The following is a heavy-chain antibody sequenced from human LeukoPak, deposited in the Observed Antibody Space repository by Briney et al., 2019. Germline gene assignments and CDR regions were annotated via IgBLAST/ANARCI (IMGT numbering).Heavy chain of an antibody. CDR3: AKCGTTCYTNAFYI. CDR2: ISRSGGDT. Sequence: GGSLRLSCAASGFTFSSYAMTWVRQAPGKGLEWVSAISRSGGDTEYADSVKGRFTISRDNSKNTLYMQMNSLRAEDAAVYYCAKCGTTCYTNAFYIWGQGTMVTVSS. CDR1: GFTFSSYA. D-gene: IGHD2-2*02. J-gene: IGHJ3*02. V-gene: IGHV3-23*01.